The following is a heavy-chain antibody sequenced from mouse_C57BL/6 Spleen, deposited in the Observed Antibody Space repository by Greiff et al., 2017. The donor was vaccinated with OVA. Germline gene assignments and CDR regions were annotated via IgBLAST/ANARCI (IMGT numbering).Heavy chain of an antibody. V-gene: IGHV5-9-1*02. CDR2: ISSGGDYI. Sequence: EVQGVESGEGLVKPGGSLKLSCAASGFPFSSYAMSWVRQTPEKRLEWVAYISSGGDYIYYADTVKGRFTISRDNARNTLYLQMSSLKSEDTAMYYCTRDSSGFDYWGQGTTLTVSS. J-gene: IGHJ2*01. CDR1: GFPFSSYA. D-gene: IGHD3-2*02. CDR3: TRDSSGFDY.